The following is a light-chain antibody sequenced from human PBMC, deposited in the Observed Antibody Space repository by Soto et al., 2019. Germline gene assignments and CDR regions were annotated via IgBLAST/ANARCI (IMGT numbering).Light chain of an antibody. V-gene: IGKV3-15*01. CDR1: QSVRSN. CDR3: LQDYNYPLT. Sequence: EIVMTQSPATLSVSPGERATVSRRASQSVRSNLAWYQQKPGQAPRLLIYGASTRATGIPARFSGSGSGTEFTLTISSLQSEDFATYYCLQDYNYPLTFGGGTKVEIK. J-gene: IGKJ4*01. CDR2: GAS.